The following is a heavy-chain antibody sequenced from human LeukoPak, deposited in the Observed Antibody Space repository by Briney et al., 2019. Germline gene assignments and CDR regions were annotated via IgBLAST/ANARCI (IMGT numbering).Heavy chain of an antibody. CDR3: AREARIAVAGTIYYFDY. Sequence: SETLSLTCSVSGGSISTYYGSWIRQSAGKGLEWIGRIHTSGSTNYNPSLKSRVTMSVDTSKNQFSLKVTSVSAADTAVYYCAREARIAVAGTIYYFDYWGQGTLVTVSS. V-gene: IGHV4-4*07. CDR2: IHTSGST. J-gene: IGHJ4*02. CDR1: GGSISTYY. D-gene: IGHD6-19*01.